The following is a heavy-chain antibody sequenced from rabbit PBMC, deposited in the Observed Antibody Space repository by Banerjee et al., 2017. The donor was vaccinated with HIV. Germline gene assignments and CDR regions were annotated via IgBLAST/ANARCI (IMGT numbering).Heavy chain of an antibody. CDR1: GFSFSSGYD. J-gene: IGHJ6*01. CDR2: ISYDGYT. Sequence: QSLEESGGDLVKPGASLTLTCKASGFSFSSGYDMSWVRQAPGEGLEWIGYISYDGYTYYANWAKGRFTISKTSSTTVTLQMTSLTAADTATYFCARDLAVGSENLNLWGPGTLVTVS. CDR3: ARDLAVGSENLNL. V-gene: IGHV1S40*01. D-gene: IGHD4-2*01.